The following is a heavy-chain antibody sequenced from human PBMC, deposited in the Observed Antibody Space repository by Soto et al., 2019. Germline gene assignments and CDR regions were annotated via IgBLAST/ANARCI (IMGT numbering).Heavy chain of an antibody. D-gene: IGHD2-21*02. CDR3: AKMGDEVVTAIEGYFDY. CDR2: IGVSGGST. V-gene: IGHV3-23*01. J-gene: IGHJ4*02. Sequence: EVQLLESGGGLVQPGGSLRLSCAASGFTFSSYAMSWVRQAPGKGLEGFSAIGVSGGSTYYAASVKGRFTISRDNSKNTLYLQMNSLRAEDTAVYYCAKMGDEVVTAIEGYFDYWGQGTLVTVSS. CDR1: GFTFSSYA.